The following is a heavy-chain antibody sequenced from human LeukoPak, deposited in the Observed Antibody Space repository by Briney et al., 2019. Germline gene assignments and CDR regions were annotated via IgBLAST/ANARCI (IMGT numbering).Heavy chain of an antibody. V-gene: IGHV4-4*07. CDR3: ARDKAKLLWFGELENDAFDI. D-gene: IGHD3-10*01. CDR1: GGSISSYY. Sequence: PSETLSLTCTVSGGSISSYYWSWIRQPAGKGLEWIGRIYTSGSTNYNPSLKSRVTMSVDTSKNQFSLKLSSVTAADTAVYCCARDKAKLLWFGELENDAFDIWGQGTMVTVSS. J-gene: IGHJ3*02. CDR2: IYTSGST.